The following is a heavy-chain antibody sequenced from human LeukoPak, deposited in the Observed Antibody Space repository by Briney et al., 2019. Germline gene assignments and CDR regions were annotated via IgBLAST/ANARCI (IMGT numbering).Heavy chain of an antibody. CDR1: GGTFSSYA. CDR3: ARAQRTWTYYYDSGSYYYYYMDV. Sequence: ASVKVSCKAYGGTFSSYAISWVRQATGQGLEWMGWMNPNSGNTGYAQKFQGRVTITRNTSISTAYMELNSLRAEDTALYYCARAQRTWTYYYDSGSYYYYYMDVWGKGTTVTVSS. CDR2: MNPNSGNT. V-gene: IGHV1-8*03. D-gene: IGHD3-10*01. J-gene: IGHJ6*03.